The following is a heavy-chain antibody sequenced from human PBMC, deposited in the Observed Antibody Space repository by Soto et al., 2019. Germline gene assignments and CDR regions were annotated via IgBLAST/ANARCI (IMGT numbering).Heavy chain of an antibody. V-gene: IGHV5-10-1*01. J-gene: IGHJ5*02. CDR2: IDPHASYS. CDR3: TGHPMGWKLLFDP. D-gene: IGHD1-1*01. Sequence: PGESLKISSMGSGYTFTMYRITWVRQNAGRGLEGMGRIDPHASYSHFSPDVQGHVASSVDTSISTSVLQWNSLKPSITAIYYCTGHPMGWKLLFDPWGQGTLVTVSS. CDR1: GYTFTMYR.